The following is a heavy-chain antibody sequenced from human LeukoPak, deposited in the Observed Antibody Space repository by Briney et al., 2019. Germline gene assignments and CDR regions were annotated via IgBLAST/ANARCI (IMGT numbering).Heavy chain of an antibody. Sequence: SETLSLTCTVSGGSISSYYWSWIRQPPGKGLGWIGSIYYSGSTYYNPSLKSRVTISADTSKNQFSLKLSSVTAADTAVYYCARLTGSSMTKNYFDYWGQGTLVTVSS. CDR2: IYYSGST. CDR3: ARLTGSSMTKNYFDY. D-gene: IGHD2/OR15-2a*01. V-gene: IGHV4-39*01. CDR1: GGSISSYY. J-gene: IGHJ4*02.